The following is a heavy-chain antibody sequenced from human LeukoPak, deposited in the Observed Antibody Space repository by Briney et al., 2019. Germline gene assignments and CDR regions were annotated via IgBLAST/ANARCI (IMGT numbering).Heavy chain of an antibody. CDR2: IKQDGSEK. V-gene: IGHV3-7*01. CDR1: GFTFSSYW. D-gene: IGHD1-26*01. Sequence: GGSLRLSCAASGFTFSSYWMSWVRQAPGKGLEWVANIKQDGSEKYYVDSVKGRFIISRDNAKNSLYLQMNSLRAEDTAVYYCARGLYSGSYHADYWGQGTLVTVSS. CDR3: ARGLYSGSYHADY. J-gene: IGHJ4*02.